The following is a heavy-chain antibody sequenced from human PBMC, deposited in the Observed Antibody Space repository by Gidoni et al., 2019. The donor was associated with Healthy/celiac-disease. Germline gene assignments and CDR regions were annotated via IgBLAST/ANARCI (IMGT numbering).Heavy chain of an antibody. D-gene: IGHD3-22*01. CDR3: AKAYYYDSSGYYYTGPEYYFDY. V-gene: IGHV3-23*01. J-gene: IGHJ4*02. CDR1: GFTFSSYA. CDR2: ISGSGGST. Sequence: EVQLLESGGGLVQPGGSLRRSCAASGFTFSSYAMRWVRQAQGKGLEWVSAISGSGGSTYYADSVKGRFTISRDNSKNTLYLQMNSLRAEDTAVYYCAKAYYYDSSGYYYTGPEYYFDYWGQGTLVTVSS.